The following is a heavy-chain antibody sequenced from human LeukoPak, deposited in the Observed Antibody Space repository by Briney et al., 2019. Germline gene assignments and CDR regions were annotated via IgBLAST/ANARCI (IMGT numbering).Heavy chain of an antibody. CDR1: GFTFSSYA. V-gene: IGHV3-30-3*01. Sequence: GRSLRPSCAASGFTFSSYAMRCVRQAPSKGLEWVAVISYDGSNKYYADSVKGRFTISRDNSKNTLYLQMNSLRAEDTAVYYCARDLGLNPPTSEDSSAYYWGQGTLVTVSS. CDR2: ISYDGSNK. CDR3: ARDLGLNPPTSEDSSAYY. J-gene: IGHJ4*02. D-gene: IGHD6-19*01.